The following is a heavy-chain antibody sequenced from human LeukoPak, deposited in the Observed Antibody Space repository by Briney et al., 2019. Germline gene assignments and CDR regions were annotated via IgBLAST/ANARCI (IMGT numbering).Heavy chain of an antibody. D-gene: IGHD1-7*01. CDR3: ARKEGNY. V-gene: IGHV4-4*07. J-gene: IGHJ4*02. CDR1: GASISAFH. CDR2: IYSSGST. Sequence: SETLSLTCTVSGASISAFHWTWFRQPAGKGLEWIGLIYSSGSTLFNPSLKSRVAMSVDLTKNQLSLKLTSVTAADTAMYYCARKEGNYGGGETLVTVS.